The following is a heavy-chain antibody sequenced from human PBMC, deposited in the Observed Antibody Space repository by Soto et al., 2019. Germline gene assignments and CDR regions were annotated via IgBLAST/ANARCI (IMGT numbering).Heavy chain of an antibody. J-gene: IGHJ5*02. CDR3: VRGGIAGHWFDP. V-gene: IGHV4-31*03. D-gene: IGHD2-15*01. CDR2: IFHRGST. Sequence: SETLSLTCSVSRAFINSGGFYYSWIRQPPGKGLEWLGYIFHRGSTLYNPSLRGRLTLSADTSRNQLSLYLTSVTAADTAVYYCVRGGIAGHWFDPWGQGILVTVS. CDR1: RAFINSGGFY.